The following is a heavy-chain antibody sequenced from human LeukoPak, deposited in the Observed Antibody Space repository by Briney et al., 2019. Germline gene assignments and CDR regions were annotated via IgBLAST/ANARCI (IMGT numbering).Heavy chain of an antibody. CDR2: IIPIFGTA. CDR1: GYTFTGYY. D-gene: IGHD3-22*01. CDR3: ARDTYYDSSGYYYHYY. V-gene: IGHV1-69*13. Sequence: SVKVSCKASGYTFTGYYMHWVRQAPGQGLEWMGGIIPIFGTANYAQKFQGRVTITADESTSTAYMELSSLRSEDTAVYYCARDTYYDSSGYYYHYYWGQGTLVTVSS. J-gene: IGHJ4*02.